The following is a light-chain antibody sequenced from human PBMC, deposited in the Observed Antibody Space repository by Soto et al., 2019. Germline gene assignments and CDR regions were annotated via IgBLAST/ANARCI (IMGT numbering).Light chain of an antibody. V-gene: IGLV2-14*01. CDR2: DVN. Sequence: QSVLTQPASVSGSPGQSITISCTGTSSDVGGYNYVSWYQQHPGKAPKLIIYDVNNRPSGVSNRFSGSKSGNTASLTISGLQGEDEADYHCSSYTSINTYVFGTGTKLTVL. J-gene: IGLJ1*01. CDR1: SSDVGGYNY. CDR3: SSYTSINTYV.